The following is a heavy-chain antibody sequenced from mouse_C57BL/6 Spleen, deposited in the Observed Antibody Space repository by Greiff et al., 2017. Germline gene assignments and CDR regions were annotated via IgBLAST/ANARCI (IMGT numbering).Heavy chain of an antibody. CDR2: IRSKSSNYAT. V-gene: IGHV10-3*01. Sequence: EVMLVESGGGLVQPKGSLKLSCAASGFTFNTYAMHWVRQAPGKGLEWVARIRSKSSNYATYYADSVKDRFTISRDDSQSMLYLQMNNLKTEDTAMYYCVRENEYRDYYAMDYWGQGTSVTVSS. D-gene: IGHD5-2*01. J-gene: IGHJ4*01. CDR1: GFTFNTYA. CDR3: VRENEYRDYYAMDY.